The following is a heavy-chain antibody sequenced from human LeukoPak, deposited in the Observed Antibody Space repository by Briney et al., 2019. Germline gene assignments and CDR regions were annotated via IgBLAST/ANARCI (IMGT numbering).Heavy chain of an antibody. V-gene: IGHV5-51*01. CDR1: GYSFTSYW. CDR3: ARGDIATSITPSYNWFDP. CDR2: IYPGGSET. J-gene: IGHJ5*02. D-gene: IGHD5-12*01. Sequence: GESLKISCKGSGYSFTSYWIGWVRQMPGKGLEWMGIIYPGGSETRYSPSFQGQVTISADKSISTAYLQWSSLKASDTAMYYCARGDIATSITPSYNWFDPWGQGTLVTVSS.